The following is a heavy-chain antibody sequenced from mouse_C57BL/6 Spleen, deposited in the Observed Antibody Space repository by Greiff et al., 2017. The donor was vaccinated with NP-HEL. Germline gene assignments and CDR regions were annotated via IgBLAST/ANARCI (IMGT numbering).Heavy chain of an antibody. CDR1: GYTFTSYW. CDR3: ARGDFLYGNYGDDYYAMDY. Sequence: VQLQQSGAELVKPGASVKMSCKASGYTFTSYWITWVKQRPGQGLEWIGDIYPGSGSTNYNEKFKSKATLTVDTSSSTAYMQPSRLTSEDSAVYYCARGDFLYGNYGDDYYAMDYWGQGTSVTVSS. CDR2: IYPGSGST. J-gene: IGHJ4*01. V-gene: IGHV1-55*01. D-gene: IGHD2-1*01.